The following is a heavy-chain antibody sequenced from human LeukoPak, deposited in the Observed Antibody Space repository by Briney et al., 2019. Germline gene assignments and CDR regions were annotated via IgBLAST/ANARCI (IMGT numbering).Heavy chain of an antibody. V-gene: IGHV3-7*01. CDR2: IKQDGSEK. J-gene: IGHJ6*03. Sequence: GGSLRLSWAASGFTFSSYWMSWVRQAPGKWLEWVANIKQDGSEKYYVDSVKGRFTISRDNAKNSLYLPMNSLRAEDTAVYYCARDPNWNREQDMDVWGKGTTVTVSS. CDR1: GFTFSSYW. D-gene: IGHD1-1*01. CDR3: ARDPNWNREQDMDV.